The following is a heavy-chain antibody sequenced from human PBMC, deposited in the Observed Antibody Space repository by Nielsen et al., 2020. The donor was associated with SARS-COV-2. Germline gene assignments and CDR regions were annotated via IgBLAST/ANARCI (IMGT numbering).Heavy chain of an antibody. CDR3: AKGYSSSWYYFDY. CDR2: ISGSGGST. D-gene: IGHD6-13*01. Sequence: GGSLRLSCAASGFTFSSYAMSWVRQAPGKGLEWVSAISGSGGSTYYADSVKDRFTISRDNSKNTLYLQMNSLRAEDTAVYYCAKGYSSSWYYFDYWGQGTLVTVSS. J-gene: IGHJ4*02. V-gene: IGHV3-23*01. CDR1: GFTFSSYA.